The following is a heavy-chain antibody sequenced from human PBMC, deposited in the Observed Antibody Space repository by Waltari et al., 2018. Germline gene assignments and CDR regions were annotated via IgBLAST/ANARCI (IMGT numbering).Heavy chain of an antibody. CDR2: VNPNSGGT. D-gene: IGHD4-17*01. CDR1: GYTFTGYY. J-gene: IGHJ6*03. V-gene: IGHV1-2*02. Sequence: QVQLVQSGAEVKKPGASVKVSCKASGYTFTGYYMHWVRQAPGQGLEWMGWVNPNSGGTNYAQKFQGGVTMTRDTSISTAYMELSRLRSDDTAVYYCARGVSGTTGVYYYYYMDVWGKGTTVTISS. CDR3: ARGVSGTTGVYYYYYMDV.